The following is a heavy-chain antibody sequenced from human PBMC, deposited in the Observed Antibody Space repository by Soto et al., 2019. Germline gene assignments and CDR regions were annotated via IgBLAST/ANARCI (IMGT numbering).Heavy chain of an antibody. Sequence: PGGSLRLSCAASGFTFSDYGVTWVRQAPGKGLEWISYISSGRDTKYYADSVKGRFTISRDNAKDTLFLQMNSLRAEDTAVYYCAKGGGGYNYGYVMLDKYYYGMDVWGQGTTVTVSS. CDR2: ISSGRDTK. J-gene: IGHJ6*02. D-gene: IGHD5-18*01. CDR3: AKGGGGYNYGYVMLDKYYYGMDV. CDR1: GFTFSDYG. V-gene: IGHV3-48*01.